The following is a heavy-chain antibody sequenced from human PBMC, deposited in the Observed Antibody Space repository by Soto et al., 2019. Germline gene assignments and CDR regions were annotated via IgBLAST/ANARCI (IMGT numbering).Heavy chain of an antibody. Sequence: EVQLLESGGVLVQPGGSLRLSCAASGFTFSTYAMTWVRQAPGKGLEWVLSISGSGGRTYYADSVKGRFTISRDNSKNTLYLQTNSLRAEDTAVYYCAKAGDYHGSESYFPLDYWGQGTLVPVSS. CDR3: AKAGDYHGSESYFPLDY. CDR1: GFTFSTYA. V-gene: IGHV3-23*01. CDR2: ISGSGGRT. D-gene: IGHD3-10*01. J-gene: IGHJ4*02.